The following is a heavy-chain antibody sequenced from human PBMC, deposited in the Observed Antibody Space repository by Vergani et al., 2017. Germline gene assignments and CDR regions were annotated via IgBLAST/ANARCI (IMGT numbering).Heavy chain of an antibody. Sequence: QVQLVQSGAEVKKPGSSVKVSCKASGGTFSSYTISWVRQAPGQGLEWMGRIIPFLGIANYAQKFQGRVTITVDKSTSTAYMELSSLRSEDTAVYYCARDSGARVYHYMDYWGKGTMVTVSS. CDR1: GGTFSSYT. D-gene: IGHD6-13*01. V-gene: IGHV1-69*02. J-gene: IGHJ4*02. CDR3: ARDSGARVYHYMDY. CDR2: IIPFLGIA.